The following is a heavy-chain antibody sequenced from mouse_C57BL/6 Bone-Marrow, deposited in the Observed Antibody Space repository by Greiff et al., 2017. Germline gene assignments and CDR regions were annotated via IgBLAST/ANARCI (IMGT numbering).Heavy chain of an antibody. CDR1: GYTFTPYP. D-gene: IGHD2-12*01. V-gene: IGHV1-47*01. CDR2: FHPYNDDT. Sequence: QVQLQQSGAELVKPGASVKMSCKASGYTFTPYPIEWMKQIHGKSLEWIGNFHPYNDDTKYNEKFKGKATLTVEKSSSTVYLERSRLPSDYSAVYYCARVRRIRRGAGVAYWGQGTLVTVSA. CDR3: ARVRRIRRGAGVAY. J-gene: IGHJ3*01.